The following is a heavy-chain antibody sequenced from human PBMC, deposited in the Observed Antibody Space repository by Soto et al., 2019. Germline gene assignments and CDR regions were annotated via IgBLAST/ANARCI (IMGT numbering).Heavy chain of an antibody. J-gene: IGHJ4*02. D-gene: IGHD3-16*02. CDR3: ARGRGDYVWGSYRRYFEY. Sequence: WETLSLTCAFYVVSFSGYYWSWIRQPPGKWLEWIGEINHSGSTNYNPSLKSRVTISVDTSKNQFSLKLSSVTAADTAVYYCARGRGDYVWGSYRRYFEYWGQGTLVTVSS. V-gene: IGHV4-34*01. CDR2: INHSGST. CDR1: VVSFSGYY.